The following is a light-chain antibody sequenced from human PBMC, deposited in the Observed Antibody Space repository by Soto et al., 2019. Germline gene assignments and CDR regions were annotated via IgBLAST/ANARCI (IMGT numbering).Light chain of an antibody. CDR2: GAS. J-gene: IGKJ1*01. Sequence: DIQMTQSPSSLSASVGDRVTITCQASQAINIWLAWYQQKPGKAPKLLIYGASTLESGVPSRFSGSGSGTEFTLTIYSLQPDDFATYYCEQYQTYPWTFGQGTKVEIK. CDR1: QAINIW. CDR3: EQYQTYPWT. V-gene: IGKV1-5*01.